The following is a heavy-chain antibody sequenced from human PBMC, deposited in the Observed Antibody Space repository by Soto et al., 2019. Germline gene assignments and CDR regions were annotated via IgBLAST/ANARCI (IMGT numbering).Heavy chain of an antibody. Sequence: LRLSCAASGVTFDDYATHWVRQAPGKGLEWDSGFGWNSGSIGYADSVKGRFTISRDNAKNSLYLQMNSLRAEDTALYYCAKGLSTPKFIAAAALGGWFFDYGGQGTLVTVSS. V-gene: IGHV3-9*01. D-gene: IGHD6-13*01. J-gene: IGHJ4*02. CDR3: AKGLSTPKFIAAAALGGWFFDY. CDR1: GVTFDDYA. CDR2: FGWNSGSI.